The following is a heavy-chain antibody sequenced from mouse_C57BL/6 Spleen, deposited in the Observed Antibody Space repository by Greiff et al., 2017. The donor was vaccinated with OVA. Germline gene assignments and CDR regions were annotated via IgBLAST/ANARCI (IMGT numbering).Heavy chain of an antibody. Sequence: EVQGVESGGGLVQPGGSMKLSCAASGFTFSDAWMDWVRQSPEKGLEWVAEIRNKANNHATYYAESVKGRFTISRDDSKSSVYLQMNSLRAEDTGIYYCTRALYLYAMDYWGQGTSVTVSS. CDR2: IRNKANNHAT. D-gene: IGHD2-3*01. J-gene: IGHJ4*01. V-gene: IGHV6-6*01. CDR1: GFTFSDAW. CDR3: TRALYLYAMDY.